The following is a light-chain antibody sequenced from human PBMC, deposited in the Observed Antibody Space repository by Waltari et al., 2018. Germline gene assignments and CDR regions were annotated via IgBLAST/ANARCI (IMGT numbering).Light chain of an antibody. J-gene: IGLJ2*01. V-gene: IGLV2-11*01. CDR1: SRDVGGYNY. CDR3: CSYAGSYTLI. Sequence: QSALTQPRSVSGSPGQSVTISCTGTSRDVGGYNYVSWYQQHPGKVPKLSIFYVSTRPSGVPNRFSRSKSGNTASLAISVLLAEDEADYYCCSYAGSYTLIFGGGTKMTVL. CDR2: YVS.